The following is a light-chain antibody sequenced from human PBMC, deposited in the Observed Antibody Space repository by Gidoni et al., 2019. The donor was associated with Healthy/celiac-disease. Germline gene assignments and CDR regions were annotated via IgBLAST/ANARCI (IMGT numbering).Light chain of an antibody. V-gene: IGLV1-47*01. Sequence: QSVLTQPPSASGTPGQRVTISCSGSSSNIGSNYVYWYHQLPGTSPKLLIYRNNQLPSGVPDRFSGSKSVTSASLAISGLRSEDEADYYCAAWDDSLSGPVFGGGTELTVL. CDR1: SSNIGSNY. CDR2: RNN. J-gene: IGLJ3*02. CDR3: AAWDDSLSGPV.